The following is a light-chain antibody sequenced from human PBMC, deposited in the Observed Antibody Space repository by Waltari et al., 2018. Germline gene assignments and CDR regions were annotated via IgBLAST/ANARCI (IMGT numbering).Light chain of an antibody. V-gene: IGKV4-1*01. Sequence: DIVMTQSPDSLAVSLGERATINCKSSQSVLYSSNNKNYFAWYQQKPGQPPKLLIYWASTRESGVPDRFSGSGSATDFTLTISSLQAEDVAIYYCQQYYGNHPTFGQGTKVEIK. CDR3: QQYYGNHPT. CDR1: QSVLYSSNNKNY. J-gene: IGKJ1*01. CDR2: WAS.